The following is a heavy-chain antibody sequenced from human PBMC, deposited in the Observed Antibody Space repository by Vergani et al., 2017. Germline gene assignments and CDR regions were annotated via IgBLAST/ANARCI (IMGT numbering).Heavy chain of an antibody. V-gene: IGHV3-53*02. D-gene: IGHD3-22*01. J-gene: IGHJ6*02. CDR3: ARKDSSGYYTYYYYGMDV. Sequence: EVQLVETGGGLIQPGGSLRLSCAASGFTVSSNYMSWVRQAPGKGLEWVSVIYSGGSTYYADSVKGRFTISRDNAKNSLYLQMNSLRAEDTAVYYCARKDSSGYYTYYYYGMDVWGQGTTVTVSS. CDR1: GFTVSSNY. CDR2: IYSGGST.